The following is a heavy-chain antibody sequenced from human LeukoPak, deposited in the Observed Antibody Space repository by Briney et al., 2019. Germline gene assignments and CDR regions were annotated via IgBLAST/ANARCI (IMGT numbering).Heavy chain of an antibody. CDR2: IIPILGIA. Sequence: GASVKVSCKASGGTFSSYAIGWVRQAPGQGLEWMGRIIPILGIANYAQKFQGRVTITADKSTSTAYMELSSLRSEDTAVYYCARDVLLWFGESYRTHALTQYYFDYWGQGTLVTVSS. CDR3: ARDVLLWFGESYRTHALTQYYFDY. J-gene: IGHJ4*02. CDR1: GGTFSSYA. V-gene: IGHV1-69*04. D-gene: IGHD3-10*01.